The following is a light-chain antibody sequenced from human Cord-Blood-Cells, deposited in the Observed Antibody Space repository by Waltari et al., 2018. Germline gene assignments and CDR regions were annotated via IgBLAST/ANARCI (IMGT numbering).Light chain of an antibody. J-gene: IGLJ3*02. CDR1: AFPRTC. CDR2: KDR. V-gene: IGLV3-25*03. Sequence: SYELTQPPTVSVSPGQTARITSSGDAFPRTCPHWYQQKPGQAAGLVIDKDRERPSGIPEGFSSSSSGTTVTLTISGVQAEYEADDYCQSADSSGTYWVFGGGTKLTVL. CDR3: QSADSSGTYWV.